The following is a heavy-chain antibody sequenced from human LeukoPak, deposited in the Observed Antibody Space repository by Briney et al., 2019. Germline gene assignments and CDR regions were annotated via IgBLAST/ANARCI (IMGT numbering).Heavy chain of an antibody. J-gene: IGHJ4*02. CDR2: ISYDGSNK. V-gene: IGHV3-30-3*01. CDR3: ARDMGHIVVVTAPKGFDY. Sequence: PGRSLRLSCAASGFTFSSYAMHWVRQAPGKGLEWVAVISYDGSNKYYPDSVKGRFTISRDNSKHTLYLQMNSLRAEDTAVYYCARDMGHIVVVTAPKGFDYWGQGTLVTVSS. CDR1: GFTFSSYA. D-gene: IGHD2-21*02.